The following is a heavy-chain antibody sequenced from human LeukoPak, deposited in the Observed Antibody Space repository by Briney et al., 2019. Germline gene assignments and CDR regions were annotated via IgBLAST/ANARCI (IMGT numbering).Heavy chain of an antibody. Sequence: GGSLRLSCAASAFSFSNYGMHWIRHDPGKGLEWVTFIRFDGTIIYYADSVKGRFTISRDNSKNTVYLQMKSLRPEDTAVYYCAKDPTGVTGDYFPYWGQGTLVTVSS. J-gene: IGHJ4*02. CDR1: AFSFSNYG. V-gene: IGHV3-30*02. CDR3: AKDPTGVTGDYFPY. D-gene: IGHD4-17*01. CDR2: IRFDGTII.